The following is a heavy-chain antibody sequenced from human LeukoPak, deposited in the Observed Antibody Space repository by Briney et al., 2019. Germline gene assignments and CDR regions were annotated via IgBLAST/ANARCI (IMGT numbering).Heavy chain of an antibody. CDR1: GFTFNSYA. CDR3: AKEDLRACAFDI. Sequence: GGSLRLSCVASGFTFNSYAMSWVRQAPGKGLEWVSGISGSSGSTYYADSVKGRFTIPRDNSKNTLYLQMNSLRAEDTAEYYCAKEDLRACAFDIWGQGAMVTVSS. CDR2: ISGSSGST. J-gene: IGHJ3*02. V-gene: IGHV3-23*01.